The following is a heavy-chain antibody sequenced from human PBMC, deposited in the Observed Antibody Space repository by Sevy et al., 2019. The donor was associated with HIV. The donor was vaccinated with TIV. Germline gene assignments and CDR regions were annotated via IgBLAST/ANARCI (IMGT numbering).Heavy chain of an antibody. D-gene: IGHD3-22*01. Sequence: ASVKVSCKVSGYTLTKLSMHWVRQAPGKGLEWMGSFDTENGETIHAHRFQGSLSMTEDTSPETAYIEMSSLNSEDTAVYYCATTKDYSVNSGDPFDYWGQGSLVTVSS. J-gene: IGHJ4*02. CDR2: FDTENGET. V-gene: IGHV1-24*01. CDR1: GYTLTKLS. CDR3: ATTKDYSVNSGDPFDY.